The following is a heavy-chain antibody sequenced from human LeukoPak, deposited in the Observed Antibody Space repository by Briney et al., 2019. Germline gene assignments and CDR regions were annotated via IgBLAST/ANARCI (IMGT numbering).Heavy chain of an antibody. V-gene: IGHV4-4*02. CDR2: VHLDGRT. J-gene: IGHJ4*02. Sequence: SGTLSLTCGVSGGSVINTNWWTWVRQPPGKGLEWIGEVHLDGRTNYNPSLESRLTMSVDVSENQVSLKLTSVTAADTAVYYCAGEGGFYRPLDYSGQGTPGTVSS. CDR3: AGEGGFYRPLDY. D-gene: IGHD3-3*01. CDR1: GGSVINTNW.